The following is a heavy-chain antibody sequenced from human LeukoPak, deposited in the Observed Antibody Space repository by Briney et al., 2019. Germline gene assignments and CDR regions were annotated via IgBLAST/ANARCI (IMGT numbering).Heavy chain of an antibody. CDR3: ARHRGIVVVPAANWFDP. CDR2: IYYSGST. D-gene: IGHD2-2*01. Sequence: SETLSLTCTVSGGSISSCNYYWGWIRQPPGKGLEWIGSIYYSGSTYYNPSLKSRVTISVDTSKNQFSLKLSSVTAADTAVYYCARHRGIVVVPAANWFDPWGQGTLVTVSS. CDR1: GGSISSCNYY. J-gene: IGHJ5*02. V-gene: IGHV4-39*01.